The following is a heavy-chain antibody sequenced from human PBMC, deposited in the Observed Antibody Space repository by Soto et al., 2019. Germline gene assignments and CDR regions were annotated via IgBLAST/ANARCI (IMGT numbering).Heavy chain of an antibody. Sequence: QVQLVESGGGVVQPGRSLRRSCAASGFTFSRYGMHWVRQAPGRGLEWVAVIWYDGSNIYYADSVKGRFTISRDNSKDTLDLQMNSLRAEDTAVYYCARDREQWLVGYYFDYWGQGTLVTVSS. J-gene: IGHJ4*02. D-gene: IGHD6-19*01. CDR1: GFTFSRYG. V-gene: IGHV3-33*01. CDR3: ARDREQWLVGYYFDY. CDR2: IWYDGSNI.